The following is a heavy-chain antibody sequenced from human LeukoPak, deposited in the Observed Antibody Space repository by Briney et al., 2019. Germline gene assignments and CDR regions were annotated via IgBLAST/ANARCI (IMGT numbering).Heavy chain of an antibody. Sequence: SETLSLTCTVSGGSISSYYWSWIRQPPGKGLEWIGYIYYSGSTNYNPSLKSRVTISVDTSKNQFSLKLSSVTAADTAVYYCARDSRIAVAGTHGFSWYYFDYWGQGTLVTVSS. J-gene: IGHJ4*02. CDR1: GGSISSYY. CDR2: IYYSGST. CDR3: ARDSRIAVAGTHGFSWYYFDY. D-gene: IGHD6-19*01. V-gene: IGHV4-59*01.